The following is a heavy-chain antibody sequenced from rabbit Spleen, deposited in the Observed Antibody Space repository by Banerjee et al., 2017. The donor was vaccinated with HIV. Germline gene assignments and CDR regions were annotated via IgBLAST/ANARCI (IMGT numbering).Heavy chain of an antibody. D-gene: IGHD8-1*01. CDR1: GVSFSDKDV. Sequence: EQLEESGGGLVKPEGSLTLTCKASGVSFSDKDVMCWVRQAPGKGLEWIVCIDTGSSGFTYFASWAKGRFTISKTSSTTVTLQMTSLTAADTATYFCARDTGSSFSSYGMDLWGQGTLVTVS. V-gene: IGHV1S45*01. CDR2: IDTGSSGFT. J-gene: IGHJ6*01. CDR3: ARDTGSSFSSYGMDL.